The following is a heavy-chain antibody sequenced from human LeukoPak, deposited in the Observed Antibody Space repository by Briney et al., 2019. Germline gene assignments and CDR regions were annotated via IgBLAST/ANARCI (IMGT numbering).Heavy chain of an antibody. D-gene: IGHD3-22*01. Sequence: ASVTVSCKASGYTFTNYAMHWVRQAPGQRLEWMGWINAGNGYTKYSQKFQGRVTITRDTSATTAYMELSSLRSEDTAVYYCARDQDYYDSSGFLDYWGQGTLVTVSS. J-gene: IGHJ4*02. CDR3: ARDQDYYDSSGFLDY. CDR1: GYTFTNYA. CDR2: INAGNGYT. V-gene: IGHV1-3*01.